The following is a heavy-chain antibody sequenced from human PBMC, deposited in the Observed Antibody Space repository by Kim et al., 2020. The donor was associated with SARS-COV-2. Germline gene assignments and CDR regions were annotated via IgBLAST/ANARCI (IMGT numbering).Heavy chain of an antibody. CDR3: AGVGSSSWYFDY. D-gene: IGHD6-13*01. V-gene: IGHV3-7*01. Sequence: KYYVDSVKGRFTIPRDDANNSLYLQRNSLRDEDTAVYYCAGVGSSSWYFDYWGQGTLVTVSS. J-gene: IGHJ4*02. CDR2: K.